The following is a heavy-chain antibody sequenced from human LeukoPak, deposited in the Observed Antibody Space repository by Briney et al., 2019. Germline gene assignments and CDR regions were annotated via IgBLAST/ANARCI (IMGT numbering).Heavy chain of an antibody. Sequence: PSETLSLTCTVSGASISGSSYYWGWIRQPPGKGLEWIGTIYHSGTTYYNPSLKSRVTISVDTSKNQFSLKLTSVTAADTAVYYCARHEGPGDYNSPFDYWGQGILVTVSS. CDR2: IYHSGTT. V-gene: IGHV4-39*01. CDR3: ARHEGPGDYNSPFDY. J-gene: IGHJ4*02. CDR1: GASISGSSYY. D-gene: IGHD3-10*01.